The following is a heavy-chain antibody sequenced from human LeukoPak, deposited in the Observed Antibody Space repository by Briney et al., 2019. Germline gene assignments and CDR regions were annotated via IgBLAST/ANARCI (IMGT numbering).Heavy chain of an antibody. J-gene: IGHJ3*02. CDR3: ARDKELSDAFDI. V-gene: IGHV4-38-2*02. CDR1: GYSISSGYY. CDR2: IYHSGST. Sequence: SETLSLTCTVSGYSISSGYYWGWIRQPPGKGLEWIGSIYHSGSTYYNPSLKSRVTISVDTSKNQFSLKLSSVTAADTAVYYCARDKELSDAFDIWGQGTMVTVSS. D-gene: IGHD3-16*02.